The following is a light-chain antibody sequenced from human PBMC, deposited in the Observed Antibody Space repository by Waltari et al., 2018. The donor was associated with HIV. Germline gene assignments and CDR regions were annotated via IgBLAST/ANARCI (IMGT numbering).Light chain of an antibody. CDR3: QQYNSDLYT. CDR1: QNVESW. V-gene: IGKV1-5*03. CDR2: KAS. J-gene: IGKJ2*01. Sequence: IQMTQSPSILSASVGDRGTITCRASQNVESWLAWYQQRPGRAPKLLIYKASTLEYGVPARFTGSGSGTNFTLTINSLQPDDFATYYCQQYNSDLYTFGLGTRLDLK.